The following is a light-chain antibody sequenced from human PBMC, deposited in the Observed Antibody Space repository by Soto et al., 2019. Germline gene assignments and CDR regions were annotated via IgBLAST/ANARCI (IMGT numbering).Light chain of an antibody. CDR3: QSYDTSLSGWV. Sequence: QSVLTQPPSVSGAPGQRVTISCTRSSSNIGAGYDVHWYQQLPGTAPKLLIYGNSNRPSRVPDRFSGSKSGTSASLAITGLQAEDEADYYCQSYDTSLSGWVFGGGTKLTVL. V-gene: IGLV1-40*01. J-gene: IGLJ3*02. CDR1: SSNIGAGYD. CDR2: GNS.